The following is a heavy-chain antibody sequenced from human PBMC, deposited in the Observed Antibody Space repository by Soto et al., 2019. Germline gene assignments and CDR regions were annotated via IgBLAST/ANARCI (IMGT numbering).Heavy chain of an antibody. CDR3: ARDDHIVVVPTSLGAMDV. D-gene: IGHD2-2*01. CDR1: GGSFSGYY. Sequence: SETLSLTCAVYGGSFSGYYWHWIRQPPGVGLECLWEINHSGSTNYNPSLKSRVTISVDTSKNPFSRNLSSVTAADTAVYYCARDDHIVVVPTSLGAMDVWGQGTTVTVSS. V-gene: IGHV4-34*01. CDR2: INHSGST. J-gene: IGHJ6*02.